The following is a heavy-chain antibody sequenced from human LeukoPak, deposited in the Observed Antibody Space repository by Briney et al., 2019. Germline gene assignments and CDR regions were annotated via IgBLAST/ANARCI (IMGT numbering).Heavy chain of an antibody. V-gene: IGHV3-74*01. D-gene: IGHD1-20*01. J-gene: IGHJ4*02. CDR1: GFTFSSYR. CDR3: ARHITRAIAEDY. Sequence: GGSLRLSCAASGFTFSSYRMHWVRQAPGKGLVWVSRINSDGSSTNYADSVKGRFTISRDNAKNTLYLQMNSLRAEDTAVYYCARHITRAIAEDYWGQGTLVTVSS. CDR2: INSDGSST.